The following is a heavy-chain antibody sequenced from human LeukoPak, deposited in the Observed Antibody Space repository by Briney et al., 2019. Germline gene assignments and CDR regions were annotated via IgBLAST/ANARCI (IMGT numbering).Heavy chain of an antibody. J-gene: IGHJ4*02. Sequence: GASVKVSCKASGGTFSSYAISWVRQAPGQGLEWMGRIIPILGIANYAQKFQGRVTITADKSTSTAYMELSSLRSEDTAVYYCARSGYYYGSGSYRLDYWGQGTLVTVSS. CDR2: IIPILGIA. CDR1: GGTFSSYA. V-gene: IGHV1-69*04. CDR3: ARSGYYYGSGSYRLDY. D-gene: IGHD3-10*01.